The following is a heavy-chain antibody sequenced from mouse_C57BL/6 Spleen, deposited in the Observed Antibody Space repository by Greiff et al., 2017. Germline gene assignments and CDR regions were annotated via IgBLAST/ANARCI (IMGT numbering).Heavy chain of an antibody. CDR2: ISYDGSN. D-gene: IGHD1-1*01. J-gene: IGHJ2*01. CDR1: GYSITSGYY. V-gene: IGHV3-6*01. CDR3: ARVTTTVGHYFDY. Sequence: EVQVVESGPGLVKPSQSLSLTCSVTGYSITSGYYWNWIRQFPGNKLEWMGYISYDGSNNYNPSLKNRISITRDTSKNQSFLKLNSVTTEDTATYYCARVTTTVGHYFDYWGQGTTLTVSS.